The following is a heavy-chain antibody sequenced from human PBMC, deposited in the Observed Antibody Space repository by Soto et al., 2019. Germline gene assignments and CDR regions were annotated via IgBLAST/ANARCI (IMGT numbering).Heavy chain of an antibody. CDR1: GFTFKSHA. Sequence: PGESLKISCSASGFTFKSHAMHWVRQAPGKGLEYVSSIHTGGETTFYADAVKGRFIVSRDNSNNTLDLQMTSLKYEDSGVYYCVKGRAKHCSGRPCGLWMDLWGQGTTVTVSS. CDR2: IHTGGETT. V-gene: IGHV3-64D*06. J-gene: IGHJ6*02. CDR3: VKGRAKHCSGRPCGLWMDL. D-gene: IGHD6-19*01.